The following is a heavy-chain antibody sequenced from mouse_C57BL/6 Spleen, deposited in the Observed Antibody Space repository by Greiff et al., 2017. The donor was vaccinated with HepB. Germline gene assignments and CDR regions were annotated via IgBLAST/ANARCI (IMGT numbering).Heavy chain of an antibody. Sequence: VKLQESGPELVKPGASVKISCKASGYSFTSYYIHWVKQRPGQGLEWIGWIYPGSGNTKYNEKFKGKATLTADTSSSTAYMQLSSLTSEDSAVYYCVITTVVAPLLDFDVWGTGTTVTVSS. CDR2: IYPGSGNT. V-gene: IGHV1-66*01. CDR3: VITTVVAPLLDFDV. D-gene: IGHD1-1*01. CDR1: GYSFTSYY. J-gene: IGHJ1*03.